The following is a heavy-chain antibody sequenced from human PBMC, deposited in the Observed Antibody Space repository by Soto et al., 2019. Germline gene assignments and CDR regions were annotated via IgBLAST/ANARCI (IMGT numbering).Heavy chain of an antibody. J-gene: IGHJ3*02. CDR3: ARGSIVVVPAAMQGAFDI. D-gene: IGHD2-2*01. V-gene: IGHV3-21*01. Sequence: GGSLRLSCAASGFTFSSYSMNWVRQAPGKGLEWVSSISSSSSYIYYADSVKGRFTISRDNAKNSLYLQMNSLRAEDTAVYYCARGSIVVVPAAMQGAFDIWGQGTMVTVSS. CDR2: ISSSSSYI. CDR1: GFTFSSYS.